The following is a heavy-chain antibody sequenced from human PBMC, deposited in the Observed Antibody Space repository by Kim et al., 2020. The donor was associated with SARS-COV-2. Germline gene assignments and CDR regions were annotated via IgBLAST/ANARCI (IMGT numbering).Heavy chain of an antibody. CDR2: ISSSSSTI. Sequence: GGSLRLSCAASGFTFSSYSMNWVRQAPGKGLEWVSYISSSSSTIYYADSVKGRFTISRDNAKNSLYLQMNSLRDEDTAVYYCAVLVVRGVTHYYGMDVWGQGTTVTVSS. V-gene: IGHV3-48*02. J-gene: IGHJ6*02. D-gene: IGHD3-10*01. CDR1: GFTFSSYS. CDR3: AVLVVRGVTHYYGMDV.